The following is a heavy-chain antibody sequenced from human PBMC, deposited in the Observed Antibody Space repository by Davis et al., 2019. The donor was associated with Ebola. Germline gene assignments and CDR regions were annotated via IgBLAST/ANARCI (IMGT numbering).Heavy chain of an antibody. Sequence: ASVKVSCKASGYSFTSYDINWVRQATGQGLEWMGWVNPNSGNTGYAQKFQGRVTMTRSTSITTAYMELSSLRSEDTAVYYCAKGTTVTTLGWFDPWGQGTLVTVSS. D-gene: IGHD4-17*01. V-gene: IGHV1-8*01. J-gene: IGHJ5*02. CDR2: VNPNSGNT. CDR1: GYSFTSYD. CDR3: AKGTTVTTLGWFDP.